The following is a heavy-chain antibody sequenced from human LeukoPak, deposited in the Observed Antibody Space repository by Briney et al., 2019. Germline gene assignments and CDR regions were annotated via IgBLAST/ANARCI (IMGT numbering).Heavy chain of an antibody. V-gene: IGHV3-23*01. Sequence: GGSLRLSCAASGFTFSNYAMNWVRQAPGKGLEWVSAISGSGGSTYYADSVKGRFTISRDNSKNTLYLQMNSLRAEDTAVYYCAKEVYGQQLAPDFDYWGQGTLVTVSS. D-gene: IGHD6-13*01. CDR3: AKEVYGQQLAPDFDY. CDR1: GFTFSNYA. J-gene: IGHJ4*02. CDR2: ISGSGGST.